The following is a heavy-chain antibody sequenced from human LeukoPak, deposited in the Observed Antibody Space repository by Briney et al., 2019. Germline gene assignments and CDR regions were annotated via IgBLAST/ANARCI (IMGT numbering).Heavy chain of an antibody. CDR3: ARNYDSSGYTAFGY. D-gene: IGHD3-22*01. CDR2: IYSSGST. J-gene: IGHJ4*02. CDR1: GGSISGYY. V-gene: IGHV4-59*01. Sequence: SETLSLTSTVSGGSISGYYWSWIRQPPGKGLEWIGHIYSSGSTKYNPSLKSRVTISVDTSKNQFSLKLSSVTAADTAVYYCARNYDSSGYTAFGYWGRGTLLTVSS.